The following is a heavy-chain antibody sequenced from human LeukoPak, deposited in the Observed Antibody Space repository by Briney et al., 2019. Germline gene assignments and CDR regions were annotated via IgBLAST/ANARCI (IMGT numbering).Heavy chain of an antibody. J-gene: IGHJ4*02. D-gene: IGHD6-19*01. CDR1: GGTFSSYA. CDR2: IIPIFGTA. Sequence: SVKVSCKASGGTFSSYAISWVRQAPGQGLEWMGRIIPIFGTANYAQKFQGRVTITTDESTSTAYMELSSLRSEDTAVYYCASNLAAAVAGRRWGQGTLATVSS. CDR3: ASNLAAAVAGRR. V-gene: IGHV1-69*05.